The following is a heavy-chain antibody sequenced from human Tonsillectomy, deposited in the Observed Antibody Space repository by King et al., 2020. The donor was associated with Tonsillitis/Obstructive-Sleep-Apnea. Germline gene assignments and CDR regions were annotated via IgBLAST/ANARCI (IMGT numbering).Heavy chain of an antibody. D-gene: IGHD3-3*01. CDR3: ARSPTSYYDFWSGYFMDFDY. CDR1: GYTFTSYG. Sequence: QLVQSGAEVKKPGASVKVSCKASGYTFTSYGISWVRQAPGQGLEWRGWISAYNGNTNYAQKLQGRVTMTTDTSTSTAYMELRSLRSDDTAVYYCARSPTSYYDFWSGYFMDFDYWGQGTLVTVSS. J-gene: IGHJ4*02. CDR2: ISAYNGNT. V-gene: IGHV1-18*01.